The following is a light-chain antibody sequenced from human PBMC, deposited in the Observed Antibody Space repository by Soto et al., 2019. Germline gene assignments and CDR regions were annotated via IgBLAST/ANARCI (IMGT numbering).Light chain of an antibody. J-gene: IGLJ2*01. V-gene: IGLV2-14*01. CDR3: SSYTSSSTRLVV. Sequence: QSALTQHASVSGSPGQSITISCTGTSSDVGGYHYVSWYQQHPGKAPKLMIYDVSNRPSGVSNRFSGSKSGNTASLTISGLQAEDEADYYCSSYTSSSTRLVVFGGGTQLTVL. CDR2: DVS. CDR1: SSDVGGYHY.